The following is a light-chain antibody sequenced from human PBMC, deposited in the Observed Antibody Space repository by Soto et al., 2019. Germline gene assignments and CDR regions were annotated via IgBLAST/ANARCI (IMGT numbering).Light chain of an antibody. CDR2: KAS. CDR3: QQYNSYSWT. CDR1: QSISSW. J-gene: IGKJ1*01. V-gene: IGKV1-5*03. Sequence: DIQMTQSPSTLSASVGDRVTITCRASQSISSWLAWYQQKPGKAPKLLIYKASSLESGVPSRFSGSGSGTEFTLTIISLQPDDFANYYCQQYNSYSWTFGQWTKVEIK.